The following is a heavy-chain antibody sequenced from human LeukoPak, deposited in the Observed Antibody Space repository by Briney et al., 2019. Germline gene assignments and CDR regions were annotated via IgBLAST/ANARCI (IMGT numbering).Heavy chain of an antibody. D-gene: IGHD3-22*01. CDR2: IYTSGST. Sequence: SETLSLTCTVSGGSISSYYWSWIRQPAGKGLEWIGRIYTSGSTNYNPSLKSRVTMSVDTSKNQFSLKLSSVTAADTAVYYCARGGEYYYDSSGYLADDAFDIWGQGTMVTVSS. J-gene: IGHJ3*02. CDR3: ARGGEYYYDSSGYLADDAFDI. V-gene: IGHV4-4*07. CDR1: GGSISSYY.